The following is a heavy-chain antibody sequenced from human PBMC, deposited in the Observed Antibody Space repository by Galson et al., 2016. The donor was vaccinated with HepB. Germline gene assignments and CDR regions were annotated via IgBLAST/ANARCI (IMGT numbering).Heavy chain of an antibody. CDR1: GFDFNDSS. D-gene: IGHD4-17*01. CDR2: GSFDGRNT. J-gene: IGHJ5*02. Sequence: SLRLSCAGSGFDFNDSSIHWVRQSPGKGLEWVAGGSFDGRNTYYADSVKGRFIISRDSSKKTVYLQMNSLRSKDTAVYYCTRAAAGRTATTTLAWGQGLLVTVSS. V-gene: IGHV3-30-3*01. CDR3: TRAAAGRTATTTLA.